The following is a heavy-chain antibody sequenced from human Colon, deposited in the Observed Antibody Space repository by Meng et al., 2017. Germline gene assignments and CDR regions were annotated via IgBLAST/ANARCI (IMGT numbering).Heavy chain of an antibody. CDR1: GASVSSGDYY. CDR3: ARVNGDFDEAWFDP. CDR2: IYYTGNT. D-gene: IGHD2-21*02. J-gene: IGHJ5*02. Sequence: GQLQESGPVLVRPSETLSLTCTVSGASVSSGDYYWSWIRQPPGKGLEWLGYIYYTGNTNYNPSLKNRVTISLDTSNNQFSLKLTSMTAADAAIYYCARVNGDFDEAWFDPWGQGTLVTVSS. V-gene: IGHV4-61*08.